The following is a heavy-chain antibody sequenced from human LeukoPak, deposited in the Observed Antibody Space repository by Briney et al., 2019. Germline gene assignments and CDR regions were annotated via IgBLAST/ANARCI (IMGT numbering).Heavy chain of an antibody. CDR3: ARSRSSSSEVLYYFDY. Sequence: SVKVSCKASGYTFTSYGISWVRQAPGQGLEWMGWISAYNGNTNYAQKLQGRVTMTTDTSTSTAYMELRSLRSDDTAVYYCARSRSSSSEVLYYFDYWGQGTLVTVSS. CDR2: ISAYNGNT. D-gene: IGHD6-6*01. V-gene: IGHV1-18*01. J-gene: IGHJ4*02. CDR1: GYTFTSYG.